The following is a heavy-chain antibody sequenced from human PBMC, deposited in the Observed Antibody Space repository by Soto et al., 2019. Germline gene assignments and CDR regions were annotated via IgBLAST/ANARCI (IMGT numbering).Heavy chain of an antibody. D-gene: IGHD2-21*01. CDR1: GYTFINDY. CDR3: ARHLAAGDA. V-gene: IGHV1-46*01. J-gene: IGHJ5*02. Sequence: QVQLVQSGAEVKKPGASVKVSCKASGYTFINDYIHWVRQAPGHGLEWMAIINPTGASTNYAEKFQVRLTLTLDTATGTVYMELSCLTTEDSAMYYCARHLAAGDAWGQGTLVTVSS. CDR2: INPTGAST.